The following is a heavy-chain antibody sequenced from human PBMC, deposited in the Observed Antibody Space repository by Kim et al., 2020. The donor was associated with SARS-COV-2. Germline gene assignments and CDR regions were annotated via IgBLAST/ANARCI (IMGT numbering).Heavy chain of an antibody. D-gene: IGHD3-16*01. V-gene: IGHV4-39*01. CDR1: GGSISSSDYY. CDR3: ARHLAKWHFVP. Sequence: SETLSLTCSVSGGSISSSDYYWGWIRQPPGKGLEWIATIYYSGSTYYNPSLKGRVTISVDTSKNQFSLRLSSVTAADAAVYYCARHLAKWHFVPWGRG. J-gene: IGHJ2*01. CDR2: IYYSGST.